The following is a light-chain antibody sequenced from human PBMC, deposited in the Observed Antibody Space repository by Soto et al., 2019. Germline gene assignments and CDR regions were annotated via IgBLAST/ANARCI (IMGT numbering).Light chain of an antibody. CDR3: LQDHNYPWT. CDR1: QGIRND. CDR2: AAS. Sequence: AIQMTQSPSSLSASVGDRVTITCRASQGIRNDLGWFQQKPGKAPNLLIYAASSLQSGVPSRFSGSGSGTDFSLTISSLQPEDFATYYCLQDHNYPWTFGQGTKVDNK. J-gene: IGKJ1*01. V-gene: IGKV1-6*01.